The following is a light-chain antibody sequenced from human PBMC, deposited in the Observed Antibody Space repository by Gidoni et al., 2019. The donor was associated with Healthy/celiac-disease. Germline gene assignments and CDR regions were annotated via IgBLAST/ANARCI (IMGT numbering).Light chain of an antibody. Sequence: SALTHPASVSGSPGQSITNSCTGTSSDVGSYKLVSWYQQHPGKAPKLMNYEVSKRPSGVSNRFSGSKAGNTASLTISGLQAEDEADYYCCSYAGSSTYVFGTGTKVTVL. CDR2: EVS. CDR1: SSDVGSYKL. CDR3: CSYAGSSTYV. J-gene: IGLJ1*01. V-gene: IGLV2-23*02.